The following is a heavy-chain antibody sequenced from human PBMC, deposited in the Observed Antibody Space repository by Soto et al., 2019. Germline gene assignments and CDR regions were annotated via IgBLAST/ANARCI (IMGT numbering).Heavy chain of an antibody. CDR2: IYYSGST. Sequence: PSETLSLTCTVSGGSISSYYWSWIRQSPGKGLEWIGYIYYSGSTYYNPSLKSRVTISVDTSKNQFSLKLSSVTAADTAVYYCARHPYDLSRIFDYWGQGTLVTVSS. V-gene: IGHV4-59*08. D-gene: IGHD3-22*01. CDR1: GGSISSYY. J-gene: IGHJ4*02. CDR3: ARHPYDLSRIFDY.